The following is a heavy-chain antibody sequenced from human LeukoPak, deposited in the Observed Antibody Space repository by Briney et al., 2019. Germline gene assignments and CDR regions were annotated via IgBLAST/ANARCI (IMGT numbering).Heavy chain of an antibody. CDR3: AREADSRYYDYVWGSYRPRSFDY. V-gene: IGHV3-48*02. Sequence: GGSLRLSCAASGFTFSSYSMNWVRQAPGKGLEWVSYISSSSSTIYYADSVKGRFTISRDNAKNSLYLQMNSLRDEGTAVYYCAREADSRYYDYVWGSYRPRSFDYWGQGTLVTVSS. J-gene: IGHJ4*02. D-gene: IGHD3-16*02. CDR1: GFTFSSYS. CDR2: ISSSSSTI.